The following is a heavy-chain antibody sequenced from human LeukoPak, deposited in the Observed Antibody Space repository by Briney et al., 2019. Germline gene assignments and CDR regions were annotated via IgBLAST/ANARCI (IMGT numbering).Heavy chain of an antibody. CDR1: GFVFSHYT. Sequence: GGSLRLSCAVSGFVFSHYTMTWVCQGPGKGLEWVSSINGSGDVTLYADSVMGRFTISRDNSKNTLYLQMHSLRVEDTAVYFCARDPGAFPYFFDNWGQGTLVTVSS. J-gene: IGHJ4*02. CDR3: ARDPGAFPYFFDN. V-gene: IGHV3-23*01. D-gene: IGHD4/OR15-4a*01. CDR2: INGSGDVT.